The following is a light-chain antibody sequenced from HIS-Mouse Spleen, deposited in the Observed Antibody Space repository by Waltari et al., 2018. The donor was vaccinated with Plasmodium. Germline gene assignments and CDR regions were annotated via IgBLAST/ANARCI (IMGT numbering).Light chain of an antibody. CDR2: GAS. V-gene: IGKV3-20*01. Sequence: ELVLTQSPGTLSLSPGERATLSCSARQSVRSSDLAWYQQKPGLAPRLLIYGASSRATGIPDRFSGSGSGTDFTLTISRLEPEDFSVYYCQQYGSSPYTFGQGTKRELK. CDR3: QQYGSSPYT. J-gene: IGKJ2*01. CDR1: QSVRSSD.